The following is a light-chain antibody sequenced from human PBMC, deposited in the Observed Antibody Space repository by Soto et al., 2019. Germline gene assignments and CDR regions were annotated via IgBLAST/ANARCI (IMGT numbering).Light chain of an antibody. CDR3: QQRSNWPWT. Sequence: EIVLTQSTATPSLSPGERATLSCRASQSVSSYLAWYQQKPGQAPRLLIYDASNRATGIPARFSGSGSGTDFTLTISSLEPEDFAVYYCQQRSNWPWTFGQGTKVDIK. CDR2: DAS. CDR1: QSVSSY. J-gene: IGKJ1*01. V-gene: IGKV3-11*01.